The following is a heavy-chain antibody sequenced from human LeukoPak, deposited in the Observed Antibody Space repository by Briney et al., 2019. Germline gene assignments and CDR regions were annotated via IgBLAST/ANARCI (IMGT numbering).Heavy chain of an antibody. D-gene: IGHD4-17*01. Sequence: PGGSLRLSCAAPGFTLSSYWMSWVRQAPGKGLEGVANIKQDGSEKYYVDSVKGRFTFSRDNAKNSLYLQMNSLRVEDTAVYYCARMAWDGDYVDGYWGQGTLVTVSS. J-gene: IGHJ4*02. CDR3: ARMAWDGDYVDGY. CDR2: IKQDGSEK. V-gene: IGHV3-7*02. CDR1: GFTLSSYW.